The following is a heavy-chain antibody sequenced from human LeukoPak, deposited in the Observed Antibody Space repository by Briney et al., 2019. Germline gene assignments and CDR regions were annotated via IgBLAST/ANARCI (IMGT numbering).Heavy chain of an antibody. V-gene: IGHV4-31*03. CDR2: IYYSGST. Sequence: SQTLSLTCTVSGGSISSGGYYWSWIRQHPGKGLEWIGYIYYSGSTYYNPSLKSRVTISVDTSKNQFSLKLSSVTAAGTAVYYCARGGTGDLDYWGQGTLVTVSS. CDR3: ARGGTGDLDY. J-gene: IGHJ4*02. CDR1: GGSISSGGYY. D-gene: IGHD7-27*01.